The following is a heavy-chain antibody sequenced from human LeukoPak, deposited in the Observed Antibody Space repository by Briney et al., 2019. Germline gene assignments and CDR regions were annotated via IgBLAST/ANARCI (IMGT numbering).Heavy chain of an antibody. Sequence: PGGSLRLSCTASGFTFSSYGIHWVRQAPGKGLEWVAVISYDGSNKFYGDSVEGRFTISRDNSKNTLYLQMNSLRGEDTAVYYCAKGRGVPYEVVTAILDPWGQGTLVTVSS. CDR3: AKGRGVPYEVVTAILDP. CDR2: ISYDGSNK. V-gene: IGHV3-30*18. D-gene: IGHD2-21*02. CDR1: GFTFSSYG. J-gene: IGHJ5*02.